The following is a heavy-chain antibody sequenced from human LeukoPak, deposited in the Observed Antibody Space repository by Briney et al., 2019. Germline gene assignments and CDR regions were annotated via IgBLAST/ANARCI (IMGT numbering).Heavy chain of an antibody. Sequence: EASVKVSCKASGYTFTSYGISWVRQAPGQGLEWMGWISAYNGNTNYAQKLQGRVTMTTDTSTSTAYMELRSLRSDDTAVYYCARARFGESGGYFDYWGQGTLVTVSS. J-gene: IGHJ4*02. CDR2: ISAYNGNT. CDR3: ARARFGESGGYFDY. D-gene: IGHD3-10*01. V-gene: IGHV1-18*01. CDR1: GYTFTSYG.